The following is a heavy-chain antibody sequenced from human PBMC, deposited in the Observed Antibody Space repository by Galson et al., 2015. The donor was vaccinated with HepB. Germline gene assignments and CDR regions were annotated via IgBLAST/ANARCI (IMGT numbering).Heavy chain of an antibody. J-gene: IGHJ4*02. Sequence: SVKVSCKASSYTFRNYGISWVRQAPGQGLEWMGWISPYNGNRNYAQKLQGRVTMTTDTSTSTAYMESRSLRSDDTAVYYCARVGMTYYYFDYWGQGTLVTVSS. CDR2: ISPYNGNR. D-gene: IGHD1-26*01. V-gene: IGHV1-18*01. CDR3: ARVGMTYYYFDY. CDR1: SYTFRNYG.